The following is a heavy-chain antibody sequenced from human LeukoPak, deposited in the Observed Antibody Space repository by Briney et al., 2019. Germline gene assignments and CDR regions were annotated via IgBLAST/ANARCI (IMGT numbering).Heavy chain of an antibody. CDR2: IYHSGST. CDR3: ARGRRDGYNALFDY. J-gene: IGHJ4*02. D-gene: IGHD5-24*01. CDR1: GYSISSGYY. Sequence: PSETLSLTCTVSGYSISSGYYWGWIRQPPGKGLEWIGSIYHSGSTYYNPSLKSRVTISVDTSKNQFSLKLSSVTTADTAVYYCARGRRDGYNALFDYWGQGTLVTVSS. V-gene: IGHV4-38-2*02.